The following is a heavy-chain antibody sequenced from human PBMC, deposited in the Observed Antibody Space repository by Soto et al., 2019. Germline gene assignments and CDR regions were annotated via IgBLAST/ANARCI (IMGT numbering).Heavy chain of an antibody. CDR2: INHSGSS. CDR1: GGSFSDYY. Sequence: QVQLQQWGAGLLKPSETLSLTCAVYGGSFSDYYWSWIRQPPGRGLEWIGEINHSGSSNYNPSLKSRVTTSVDTSENQFSRRLSSVTAADTAVYYCARGGTGHMDVWGKGITVTVSS. CDR3: ARGGTGHMDV. J-gene: IGHJ6*03. V-gene: IGHV4-34*01.